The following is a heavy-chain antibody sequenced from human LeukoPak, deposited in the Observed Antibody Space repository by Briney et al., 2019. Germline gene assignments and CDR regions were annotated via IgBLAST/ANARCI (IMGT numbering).Heavy chain of an antibody. V-gene: IGHV4-34*01. J-gene: IGHJ4*02. CDR1: GGSFSGYY. CDR3: ARKRASLYYYDSSGRFDY. Sequence: SETLSLTCAVSGGSFSGYYWSWVRQPPGKGLEWSGEINHSGSTNYNPSLKSRVTISVDTSKNQFSLKLSSVTAADTAVYYCARKRASLYYYDSSGRFDYWGQGTLVTVSS. D-gene: IGHD3-22*01. CDR2: INHSGST.